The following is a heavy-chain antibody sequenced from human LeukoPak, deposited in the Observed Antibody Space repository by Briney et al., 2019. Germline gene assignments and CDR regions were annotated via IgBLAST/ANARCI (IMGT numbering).Heavy chain of an antibody. J-gene: IGHJ5*02. D-gene: IGHD3-3*01. Sequence: ASVKVSCKASGYTFTSYGISWVRQAPGQGLEWMGWISAYNGNTNYAQKLQGRVTMTTDTSTSTAYMELRSLRSDDTAVYYCVRDHPDYDFWSGYYQFDPWGQGALVTVSS. CDR3: VRDHPDYDFWSGYYQFDP. CDR2: ISAYNGNT. CDR1: GYTFTSYG. V-gene: IGHV1-18*01.